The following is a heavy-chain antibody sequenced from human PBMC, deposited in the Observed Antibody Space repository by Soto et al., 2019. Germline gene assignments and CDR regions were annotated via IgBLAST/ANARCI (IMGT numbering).Heavy chain of an antibody. CDR1: GYTFTSYA. V-gene: IGHV1-3*01. D-gene: IGHD2-2*01. Sequence: ASVKVSCKASGYTFTSYAMHWVRQAPGQRLEWMGWINAGNGNTKYSRKFQGRVTITRDTSASTAYMELSSLRSEDTAVYYCASYCSSTSSPLVYWGQGTLVTVSS. J-gene: IGHJ4*02. CDR3: ASYCSSTSSPLVY. CDR2: INAGNGNT.